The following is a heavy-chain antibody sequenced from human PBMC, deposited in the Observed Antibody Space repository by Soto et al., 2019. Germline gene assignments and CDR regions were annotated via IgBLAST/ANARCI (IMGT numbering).Heavy chain of an antibody. Sequence: PSETQCVTCTVADGSIIGYYLSWIRQPPGKGLEWIGYIYYSGSTNYNPSLKSRVTISVDTSKNQFSLKLSSVTAADTAVYYCARTLFSSGWFDYWGQGTLVTVSS. CDR2: IYYSGST. V-gene: IGHV4-59*01. D-gene: IGHD6-19*01. CDR3: ARTLFSSGWFDY. CDR1: DGSIIGYY. J-gene: IGHJ4*02.